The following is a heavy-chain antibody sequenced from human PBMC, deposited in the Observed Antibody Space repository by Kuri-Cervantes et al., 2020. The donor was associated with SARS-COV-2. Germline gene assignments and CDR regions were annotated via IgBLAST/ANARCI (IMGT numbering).Heavy chain of an antibody. D-gene: IGHD2-15*01. V-gene: IGHV4-39*03. CDR3: SQIAQYYYYYYMDV. CDR2: IYYSGST. Sequence: GSLRLSCTVSGGSISSSSYYWGWIRQPPGKGLEGIGSIYYSGSTYYNPSLKSRVTISVDTSKNQFSLKLSSVTAADTAVYYCSQIAQYYYYYYMDVWGKGTTVTVSS. CDR1: GGSISSSSYY. J-gene: IGHJ6*03.